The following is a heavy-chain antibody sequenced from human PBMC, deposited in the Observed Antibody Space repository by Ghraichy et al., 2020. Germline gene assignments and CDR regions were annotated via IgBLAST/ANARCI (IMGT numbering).Heavy chain of an antibody. J-gene: IGHJ6*02. CDR2: ISFDGNDK. V-gene: IGHV3-33*05. CDR3: ARPTYPYDGTGHAFGMDV. Sequence: GESLRLSCAAAGYTFRNYGMHWVRQGPGKGLEWVSFISFDGNDKYYADSVKGRFTISREISRYMVSLQLSRLSAEDTAVYYCARPTYPYDGTGHAFGMDVWGQGTTVTVS. CDR1: GYTFRNYG. D-gene: IGHD3-22*01.